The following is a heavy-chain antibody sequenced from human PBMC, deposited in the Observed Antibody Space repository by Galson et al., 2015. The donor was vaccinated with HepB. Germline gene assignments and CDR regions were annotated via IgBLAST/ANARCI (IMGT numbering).Heavy chain of an antibody. J-gene: IGHJ4*02. CDR3: AKDWGYYDSRAYFDY. CDR2: ISGSGGST. V-gene: IGHV3-23*01. CDR1: GFTFSSYA. Sequence: SLRLSCAASGFTFSSYAMSWVRQAPGKGLEWVSAISGSGGSTYYADSVKGRFTISRDNSKNTLYLQMNSLRAEDTAVYYCAKDWGYYDSRAYFDYWGQGTLVTVSS. D-gene: IGHD3-22*01.